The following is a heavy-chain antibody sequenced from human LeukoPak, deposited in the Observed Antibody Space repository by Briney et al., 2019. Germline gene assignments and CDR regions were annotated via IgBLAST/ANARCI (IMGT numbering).Heavy chain of an antibody. D-gene: IGHD3-3*01. CDR3: ARDRLRIFGVVTYMFDY. CDR1: AFTFSSYA. CDR2: ISGGGDST. V-gene: IGHV3-23*01. J-gene: IGHJ4*02. Sequence: PGGSLRLSCAASAFTFSSYAMSWVRQAPGKGLEWVSTISGGGDSTNYADPVKGRFTISRDNAKNSLYLQMNSLRAEDTAVYYCARDRLRIFGVVTYMFDYWGQGTLVTVSS.